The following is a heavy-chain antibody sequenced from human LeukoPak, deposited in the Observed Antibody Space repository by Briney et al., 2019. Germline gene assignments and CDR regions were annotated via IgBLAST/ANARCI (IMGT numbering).Heavy chain of an antibody. CDR3: ASITYDYYDSSGNIYFDY. Sequence: PSETLSLTCTVSYDSVSNYYWSWIQQTPEKGLEWIGYMSNSGGSDYGPSLKSRVAMSVDMSKNQFSLKMSYVTAADTGVYYCASITYDYYDSSGNIYFDYWGQGTLVTVSS. V-gene: IGHV4-59*02. CDR2: MSNSGGS. D-gene: IGHD3-22*01. CDR1: YDSVSNYY. J-gene: IGHJ4*02.